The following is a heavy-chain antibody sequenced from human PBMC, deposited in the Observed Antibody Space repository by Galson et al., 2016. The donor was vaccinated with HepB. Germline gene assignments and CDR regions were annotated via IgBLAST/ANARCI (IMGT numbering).Heavy chain of an antibody. Sequence: KASGGSFNSYTINWVRHAPGKGLEWMGGLIPMFGIPNYAQKFQGRVTITADKSTNTAYMELTSLTSDDTATYYCARVDTAVVTRGDSDYWGQGTLVTVSS. CDR2: LIPMFGIP. J-gene: IGHJ4*02. CDR3: ARVDTAVVTRGDSDY. CDR1: GGSFNSYT. V-gene: IGHV1-69*17. D-gene: IGHD5-18*01.